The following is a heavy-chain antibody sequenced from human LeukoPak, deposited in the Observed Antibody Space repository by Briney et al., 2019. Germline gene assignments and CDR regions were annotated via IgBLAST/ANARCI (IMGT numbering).Heavy chain of an antibody. CDR1: DFSISSGYF. V-gene: IGHV4-38-2*02. J-gene: IGHJ3*02. Sequence: PSETLSLTCTVSDFSISSGYFWGWIRQPPGKGLEWIGSIYYSGSTYYNPSLKSRVTISVDTSKNQFSLKLSSVTAADTAVYYCARDRPERYFDWLFPENDAFDIWGQGTMVTVSS. CDR3: ARDRPERYFDWLFPENDAFDI. D-gene: IGHD3-9*01. CDR2: IYYSGST.